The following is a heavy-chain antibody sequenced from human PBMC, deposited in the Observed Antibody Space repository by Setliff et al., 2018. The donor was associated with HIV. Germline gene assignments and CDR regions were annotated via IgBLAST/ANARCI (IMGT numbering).Heavy chain of an antibody. V-gene: IGHV3-74*01. J-gene: IGHJ4*02. D-gene: IGHD3-22*01. CDR3: VRGSGYYYFDN. CDR1: GFTFSSYW. CDR2: MNTDGSST. Sequence: GESLRLSCAASGFTFSSYWMHWVRQAPGKGLVWVFGMNTDGSSTRYADSVKGRFTISRDNAKNMLYLQMNSLSADDTAVYYCVRGSGYYYFDNWGQGALVTVS.